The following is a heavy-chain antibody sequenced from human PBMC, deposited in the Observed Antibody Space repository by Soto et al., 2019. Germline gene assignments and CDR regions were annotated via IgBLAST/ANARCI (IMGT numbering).Heavy chain of an antibody. V-gene: IGHV3-15*01. CDR1: GFTFSNAW. Sequence: EVQLVESGGGLVKPGGSLRLSCAASGFTFSNAWMSWVRQAPGRGLEWVGRVKSKTDGGTIDYAAPVKDRFSISRDDSKNTLYLQMGSLKTEDTAVYYCTTFYDFRSGYWGQGTLVTVSS. J-gene: IGHJ4*02. D-gene: IGHD3-3*01. CDR2: VKSKTDGGTI. CDR3: TTFYDFRSGY.